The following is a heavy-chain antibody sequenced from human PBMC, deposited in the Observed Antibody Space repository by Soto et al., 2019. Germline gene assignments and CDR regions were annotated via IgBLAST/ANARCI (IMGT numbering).Heavy chain of an antibody. V-gene: IGHV3-33*01. CDR1: GFNFKNYG. CDR3: ARDPGRGEPPFDY. J-gene: IGHJ4*02. Sequence: QVQLVESGGGVVQPGVSLRLSCAASGFNFKNYGMHWVRQGPGKGLEWVAVIWNDGSNKYYGDSVQGRVTISRDNSKNTVYLQLNSLRVDDTAVYQCARDPGRGEPPFDYWGQGTLVTVSS. D-gene: IGHD3-10*01. CDR2: IWNDGSNK.